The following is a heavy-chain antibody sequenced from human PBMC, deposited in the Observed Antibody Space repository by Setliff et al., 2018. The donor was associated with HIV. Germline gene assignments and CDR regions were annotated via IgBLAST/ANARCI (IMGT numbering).Heavy chain of an antibody. Sequence: PSETLSLTCTVSGGSVNSGDYYWSWIRQHPGKGLEWIGYIYYSGSTFYNPSLKSRGVISMETSKNQFSLKLNSVSAADTAVYYCAREVRGAQLYYFDVWGKGTTVTVSS. CDR2: IYYSGST. CDR3: AREVRGAQLYYFDV. D-gene: IGHD3-10*01. J-gene: IGHJ6*03. V-gene: IGHV4-31*03. CDR1: GGSVNSGDYY.